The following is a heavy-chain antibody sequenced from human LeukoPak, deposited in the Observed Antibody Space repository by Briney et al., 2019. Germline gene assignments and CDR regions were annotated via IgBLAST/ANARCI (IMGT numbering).Heavy chain of an antibody. Sequence: PSETLSLTCTVSGGSISSSSYYWGWIRQPPGKGLEWIGSIYYSGSTYYNPSLKSRVTISVDTSKNQFSLKLSSVTAADTAVYYCARLANTLTYYDILTGYHPSYYYYMDVWGKGTTVTISS. V-gene: IGHV4-39*01. D-gene: IGHD3-9*01. CDR2: IYYSGST. J-gene: IGHJ6*03. CDR3: ARLANTLTYYDILTGYHPSYYYYMDV. CDR1: GGSISSSSYY.